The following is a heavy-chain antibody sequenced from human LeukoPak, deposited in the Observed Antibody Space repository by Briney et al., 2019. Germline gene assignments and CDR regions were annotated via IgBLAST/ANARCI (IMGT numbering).Heavy chain of an antibody. Sequence: GESLKISYKGSGYSFTSYWIGWGRRMPGKGGEWMGIIYPGDSDTRYSPSFQGQVTISADKSISTAYLQWSSLKASDTAMYYCASGYCSGGSCYSRFDYWGQGTLVTVSS. CDR3: ASGYCSGGSCYSRFDY. D-gene: IGHD2-15*01. CDR2: IYPGDSDT. V-gene: IGHV5-51*01. J-gene: IGHJ4*02. CDR1: GYSFTSYW.